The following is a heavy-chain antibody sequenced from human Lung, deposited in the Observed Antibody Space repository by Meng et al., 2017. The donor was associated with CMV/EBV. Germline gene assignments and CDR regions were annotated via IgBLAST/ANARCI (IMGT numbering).Heavy chain of an antibody. CDR3: ARTNYGDYNWFDP. D-gene: IGHD4-17*01. CDR2: IYYSGST. CDR1: GGSISSGGFY. Sequence: QGQRQVSGPGLVKPSQTLSLTCTVSGGSISSGGFYWSWIRQHPGKGLEWIGYIYYSGSTYYNPSLRSRVAISIDTSKNQFSLKLTSVTAADTAVYFCARTNYGDYNWFDPWGQGTLVTVSS. J-gene: IGHJ5*02. V-gene: IGHV4-31*03.